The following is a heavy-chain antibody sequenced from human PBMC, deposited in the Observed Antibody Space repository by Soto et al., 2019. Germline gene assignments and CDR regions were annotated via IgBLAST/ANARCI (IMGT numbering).Heavy chain of an antibody. V-gene: IGHV4-59*08. CDR3: ARHGRGAIVVVPAIGARGVAKTVFDY. D-gene: IGHD2-2*01. CDR1: GGSISSYY. J-gene: IGHJ4*02. Sequence: SETLSLTCTVSGGSISSYYWSWIRQPPGKGLEWIGYIYYSGSTNYNPSLKSRVTISVDTSKNQFSLKLSSVTAADTAVYYCARHGRGAIVVVPAIGARGVAKTVFDYWGQGTLVTVSS. CDR2: IYYSGST.